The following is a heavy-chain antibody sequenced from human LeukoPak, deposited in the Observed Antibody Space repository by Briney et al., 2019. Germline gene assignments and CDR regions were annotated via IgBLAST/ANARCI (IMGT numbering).Heavy chain of an antibody. J-gene: IGHJ4*02. CDR3: TSLVNPSEEVPAAMGTGYDDY. V-gene: IGHV3-73*01. CDR1: GFTFGGSA. CDR2: IRSKANSYAT. Sequence: GGSLRLSCAASGFTFGGSAMHWVRQASGKGLEWVGRIRSKANSYATAYAASVKGRFTISRDDSKNTAYLQMNSLKTEDTAVYYCTSLVNPSEEVPAAMGTGYDDYWGQGTLVTVSS. D-gene: IGHD2-2*01.